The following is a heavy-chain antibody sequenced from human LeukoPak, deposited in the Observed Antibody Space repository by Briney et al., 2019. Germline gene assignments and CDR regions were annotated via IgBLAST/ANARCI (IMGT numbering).Heavy chain of an antibody. CDR1: GGSFSGYY. CDR2: INHSGST. CDR3: ARGGGYKDRLDY. Sequence: SETLSLTCAVYGGSFSGYYWSWIRQPPGKGLEWIGEINHSGSTNYNPSLKSRVTISLDTSKNRFSLKLGSVTAADTAVYYCARGGGYKDRLDYWGQGTLVTVSS. D-gene: IGHD5-24*01. V-gene: IGHV4-34*01. J-gene: IGHJ4*02.